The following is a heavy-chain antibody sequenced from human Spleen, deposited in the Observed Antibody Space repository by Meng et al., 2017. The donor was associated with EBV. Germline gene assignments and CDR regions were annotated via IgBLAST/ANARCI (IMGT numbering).Heavy chain of an antibody. J-gene: IGHJ4*02. V-gene: IGHV4-59*02. CDR1: DGAARRSN. CDR3: ARDTDYGDTYFDS. CDR2: SSYNGVT. Sequence: HVQLGQPLQGLVKAPEAPPPNCMCSDGAARRSNLCWTPPPPGERREWLGDSSYNGVTKHTPPLKSRGNIALDRAKNHFSLKLTSVTAADTAVYYCARDTDYGDTYFDSWGRGILVTVSS. D-gene: IGHD4-17*01.